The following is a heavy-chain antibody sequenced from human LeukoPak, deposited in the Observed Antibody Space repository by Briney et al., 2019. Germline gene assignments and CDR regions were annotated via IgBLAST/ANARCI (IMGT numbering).Heavy chain of an antibody. V-gene: IGHV4-39*01. CDR3: ARHEEEDGYNAKTFHY. Sequence: SETLSLTCTVSGDSISGSNYYWGWIRQPPGMGLEWIGSIYYSGRTYYNPSVKSRVTISVDTSKNQFSLRLSSVTAADTAVYYCARHEEEDGYNAKTFHYWGQGTLVTVSS. D-gene: IGHD5-24*01. J-gene: IGHJ4*02. CDR1: GDSISGSNYY. CDR2: IYYSGRT.